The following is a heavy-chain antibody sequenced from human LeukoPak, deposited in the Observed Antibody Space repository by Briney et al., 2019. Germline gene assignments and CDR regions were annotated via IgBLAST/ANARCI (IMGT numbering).Heavy chain of an antibody. Sequence: ASVKVSCKASGGTFSSYAISWVRQAPGQGLEWMGIINPSGGSTSYAQKFQGRVTMTRDTSTSTVYMELSSLRSEDTAVYYCAREGYDSSGYSYWGQGTLVTVSS. V-gene: IGHV1-46*01. CDR1: GGTFSSYA. D-gene: IGHD3-22*01. J-gene: IGHJ4*02. CDR3: AREGYDSSGYSY. CDR2: INPSGGST.